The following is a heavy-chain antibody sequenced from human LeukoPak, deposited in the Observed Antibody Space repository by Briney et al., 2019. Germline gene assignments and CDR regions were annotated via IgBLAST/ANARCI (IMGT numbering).Heavy chain of an antibody. Sequence: GESLKISCKGSGYNFAHDWIGWVRQMPGKGLEWMGIIFPGDSDTRYSPSFQGQVTISADKSISTAYLQWSSLKASDTAMYYCARGKMATITTEGFDYWGQGTLVTVSS. V-gene: IGHV5-51*01. J-gene: IGHJ4*02. CDR1: GYNFAHDW. CDR2: IFPGDSDT. CDR3: ARGKMATITTEGFDY. D-gene: IGHD5-24*01.